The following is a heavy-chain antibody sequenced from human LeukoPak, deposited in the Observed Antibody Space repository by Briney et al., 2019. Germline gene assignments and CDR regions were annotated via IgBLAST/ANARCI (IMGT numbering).Heavy chain of an antibody. CDR2: IKQDGSEK. Sequence: GGSLRLSCAASGFTFSSYWMSWVRQAPGKGLEWVASIKQDGSEKYYVDSVKGRFTISRDNAKNSLYLQMNSLRAEDTAVYYCARAPKYCSGGSCYLSYWGQGTLVTVSP. D-gene: IGHD2-15*01. V-gene: IGHV3-7*03. J-gene: IGHJ4*02. CDR1: GFTFSSYW. CDR3: ARAPKYCSGGSCYLSY.